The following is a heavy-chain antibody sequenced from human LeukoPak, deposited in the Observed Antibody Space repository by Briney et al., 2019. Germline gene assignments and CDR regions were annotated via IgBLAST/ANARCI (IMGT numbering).Heavy chain of an antibody. V-gene: IGHV3-43*02. J-gene: IGHJ6*02. CDR1: GFTFDDYA. Sequence: GGSLRLSCAASGFTFDDYAMPWVRQAPGKGLEWVSLISGDGGSTYYADSVKGRFTISRDNSKNSLYLQMNSLRTEDTALYYCAKGGYSYGYTNYYYYGMDVWGQGTTVTVSS. CDR2: ISGDGGST. CDR3: AKGGYSYGYTNYYYYGMDV. D-gene: IGHD5-18*01.